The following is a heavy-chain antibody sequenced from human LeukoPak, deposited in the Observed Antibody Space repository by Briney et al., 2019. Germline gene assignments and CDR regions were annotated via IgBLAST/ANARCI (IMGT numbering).Heavy chain of an antibody. CDR1: GGTFSSYA. D-gene: IGHD5-18*01. Sequence: SVKVSCKPSGGTFSSYAISWVRQAPGQGLEWMGGIIPIFGTANYAQKVQGRVTITADESTSTAYMELSSLRSEDTAVYYCARDRYSYGHSGSNWFDPWGQGTLVTVSS. CDR3: ARDRYSYGHSGSNWFDP. J-gene: IGHJ5*02. V-gene: IGHV1-69*13. CDR2: IIPIFGTA.